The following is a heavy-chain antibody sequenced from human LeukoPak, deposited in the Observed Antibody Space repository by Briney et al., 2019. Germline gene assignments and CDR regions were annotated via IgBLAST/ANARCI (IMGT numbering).Heavy chain of an antibody. CDR1: GGSISGCGYY. CDR3: ARESYGSGSYYY. V-gene: IGHV4-31*03. Sequence: PSETLSLTCTVSGGSISGCGYYWSWIRQPPGKGLEWIGYIFDNGSTDYNPSLKSRVTISVDTSKNQLSLKLSSLTAADTAVYYCARESYGSGSYYYWGQGTLVTVSS. J-gene: IGHJ4*02. D-gene: IGHD3-10*01. CDR2: IFDNGST.